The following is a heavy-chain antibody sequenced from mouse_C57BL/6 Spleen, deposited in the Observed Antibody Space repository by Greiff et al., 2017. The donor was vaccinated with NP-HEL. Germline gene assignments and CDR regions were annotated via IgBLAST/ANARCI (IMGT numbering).Heavy chain of an antibody. V-gene: IGHV5-9*01. Sequence: DVHLVESGGGLVKPGGSLKLSCAASGFTFSSYTMSWVRQTPEKRLEWVATISGGGGNTYYLDSVKGRFTISRDNAKNTLYLQMSSLRSEDTALYYFASPVYYDYDWFAYWGQGTLVTVSA. CDR3: ASPVYYDYDWFAY. CDR1: GFTFSSYT. J-gene: IGHJ3*01. D-gene: IGHD2-4*01. CDR2: ISGGGGNT.